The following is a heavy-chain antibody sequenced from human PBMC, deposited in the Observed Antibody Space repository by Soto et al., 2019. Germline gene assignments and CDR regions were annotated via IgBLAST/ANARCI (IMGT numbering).Heavy chain of an antibody. V-gene: IGHV3-74*01. CDR1: GFTFSRYW. Sequence: GGSLRLSCAASGFTFSRYWMHWVRQAPGKGLVWVSRMNTDGSSTSYADSVKGRFIISRDNAKNTLYLQMNSLRAEDTAVYYCAREGTAEADYWGQGTLVTVSS. CDR2: MNTDGSST. J-gene: IGHJ4*02. CDR3: AREGTAEADY.